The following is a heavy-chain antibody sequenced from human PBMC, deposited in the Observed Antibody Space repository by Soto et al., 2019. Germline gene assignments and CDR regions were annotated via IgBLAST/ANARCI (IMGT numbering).Heavy chain of an antibody. V-gene: IGHV3-20*01. CDR2: INWNGGST. Sequence: GGSLRLSCAASGFTFDDYGMSRVRQAPGKGLEWVSGINWNGGSTGYADSVKGRFTISRDNAKNSLYLQMNSLRAEDTALYHCARDRVDDFWSGYFYYYYYYYMDVWGKGTTVTVS. CDR3: ARDRVDDFWSGYFYYYYYYYMDV. D-gene: IGHD3-3*01. CDR1: GFTFDDYG. J-gene: IGHJ6*03.